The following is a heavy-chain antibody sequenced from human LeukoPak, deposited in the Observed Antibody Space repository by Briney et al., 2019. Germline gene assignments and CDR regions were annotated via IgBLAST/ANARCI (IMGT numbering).Heavy chain of an antibody. CDR1: GYSFTSYW. J-gene: IGHJ5*02. CDR3: ARLGRDYDILTGYYNANWFDP. V-gene: IGHV5-51*01. CDR2: IYPGDSDT. D-gene: IGHD3-9*01. Sequence: SGESLKISCKGSGYSFTSYWIGWVRQVPGKGLEWMGIIYPGDSDTRYSPSFQGQVTISADKSISTAYLQWSSLKASDTAMYYCARLGRDYDILTGYYNANWFDPWGQGTLVTVSS.